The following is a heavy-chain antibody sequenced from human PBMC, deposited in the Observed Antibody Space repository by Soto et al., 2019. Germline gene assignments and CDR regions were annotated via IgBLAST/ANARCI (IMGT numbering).Heavy chain of an antibody. D-gene: IGHD3-22*01. J-gene: IGHJ4*02. Sequence: EALKISCKGSGYSFAGYWITWVRQKPGKGLEWMGRIDPSDSQTYYSPSFRGHVTISVTKSITTVFLQWSSLRASDTAMYYCARQIYDSDTGPNFKYHFESSGQSTPVTVSS. CDR3: ARQIYDSDTGPNFKYHFES. CDR1: GYSFAGYW. V-gene: IGHV5-10-1*01. CDR2: IDPSDSQT.